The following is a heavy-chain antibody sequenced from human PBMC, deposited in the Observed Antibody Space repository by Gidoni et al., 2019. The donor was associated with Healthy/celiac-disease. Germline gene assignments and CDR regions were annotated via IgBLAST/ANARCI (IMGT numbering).Heavy chain of an antibody. J-gene: IGHJ3*02. CDR3: ARGSEVVAATFHPNDAFDI. Sequence: QVQLVQSGAEVKKPGSSVKVSCKASGGTFSSYAISWVRQAPGQGLEWMGGIIPIFGTANYAQKFQGRVTITADESTSTAYMELSSLRSEDTAVYYCARGSEVVAATFHPNDAFDIWGQGTMVTVSS. CDR1: GGTFSSYA. CDR2: IIPIFGTA. V-gene: IGHV1-69*01. D-gene: IGHD2-15*01.